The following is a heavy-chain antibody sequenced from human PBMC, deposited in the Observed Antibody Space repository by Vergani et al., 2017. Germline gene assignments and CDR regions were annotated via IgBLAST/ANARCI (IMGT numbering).Heavy chain of an antibody. D-gene: IGHD2-15*01. J-gene: IGHJ4*02. CDR1: GFTVSSNY. V-gene: IGHV3-53*01. CDR2: IYSCGST. CDR3: TRVCGGSCYSEGLDY. Sequence: EVQLVESGGGLIQPGGSLRLSCAASGFTVSSNYMSWVRQAPGKGLEWVSVIYSCGSTYYADSVKGRFTISRDNSKNTLYLQMNSLKTEDTAVYYCTRVCGGSCYSEGLDYWGQGTLVTVSS.